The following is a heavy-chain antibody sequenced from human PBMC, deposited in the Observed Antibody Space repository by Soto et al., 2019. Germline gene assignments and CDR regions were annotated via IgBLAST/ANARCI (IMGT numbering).Heavy chain of an antibody. CDR3: AREVVPAATKRYYYYYGMDV. Sequence: PSETLSLTCTVSGGSISSGDYYWSWIRQPPGKGLEWIGYIYYSGSTYYNPSLKSRVTISVDTSKNQFSLKLSSVTAADTAVYYCAREVVPAATKRYYYYYGMDVWGQGTTVTVS. D-gene: IGHD2-2*01. CDR1: GGSISSGDYY. CDR2: IYYSGST. V-gene: IGHV4-30-4*01. J-gene: IGHJ6*02.